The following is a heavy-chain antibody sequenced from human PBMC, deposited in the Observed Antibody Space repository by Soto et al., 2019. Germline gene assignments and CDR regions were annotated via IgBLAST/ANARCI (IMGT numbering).Heavy chain of an antibody. CDR2: ISSSSSTI. Sequence: EVQLVESGGGLVQPGGSLRLSCAASGFTFSSYSMNWVRQAPGKGLEWVSYISSSSSTIYYADSVKGRFTISRDNAKNSLYLQMNSLRDEDTAVYYCARESRFLEWLSLNWFDPWGKGTLVTVSS. J-gene: IGHJ5*02. V-gene: IGHV3-48*02. D-gene: IGHD3-3*01. CDR1: GFTFSSYS. CDR3: ARESRFLEWLSLNWFDP.